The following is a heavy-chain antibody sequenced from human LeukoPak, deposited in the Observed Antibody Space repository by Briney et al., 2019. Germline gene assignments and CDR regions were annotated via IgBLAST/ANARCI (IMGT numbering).Heavy chain of an antibody. CDR1: GGSISSYY. V-gene: IGHV4-59*12. CDR2: IYYSGST. J-gene: IGHJ4*02. CDR3: ARAGGWLLPGY. D-gene: IGHD5-12*01. Sequence: SETLSLTCTVSGGSISSYYWSWVRQAPGKGLEWIGYIYYSGSTNYNPSLKSRVTISVDTSKKKFSVNLRSVTGEDTAVYYCARAGGWLLPGYWGQGTVVTVS.